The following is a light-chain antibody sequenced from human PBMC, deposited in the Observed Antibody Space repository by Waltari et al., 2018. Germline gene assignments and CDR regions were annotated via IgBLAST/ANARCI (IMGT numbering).Light chain of an antibody. CDR3: TQATHWPYT. Sequence: DVEMTQSPLSLPVTLGQPASISCRSSQSLVHSDGNTYLNWFQQRPGQSPRRLIYKASNRESGVPDRFSGSGSGTDFILKISRVEAEDVGVYYCTQATHWPYTFGQGTKLEIK. CDR1: QSLVHSDGNTY. CDR2: KAS. V-gene: IGKV2-30*02. J-gene: IGKJ2*01.